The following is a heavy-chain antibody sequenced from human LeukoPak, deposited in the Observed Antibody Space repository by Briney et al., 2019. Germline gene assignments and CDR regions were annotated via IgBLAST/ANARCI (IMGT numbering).Heavy chain of an antibody. V-gene: IGHV4-39*07. CDR2: IYYSGST. CDR3: ARGRYYYDSSGYPDFDY. D-gene: IGHD3-22*01. CDR1: GGSINSSSYY. J-gene: IGHJ4*02. Sequence: PSETLSLTCTVSGGSINSSSYYWGWIRQPPGKGLEWIGSIYYSGSTYYNPSLKSRVTISVDRSKNQFSLKLSSVTAADTAVYYCARGRYYYDSSGYPDFDYWGQGTLVTVSS.